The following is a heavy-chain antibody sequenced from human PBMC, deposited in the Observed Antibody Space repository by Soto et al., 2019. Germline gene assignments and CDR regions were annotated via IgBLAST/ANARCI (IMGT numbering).Heavy chain of an antibody. CDR3: ARDCRASNFLPRWFDP. D-gene: IGHD2-15*01. V-gene: IGHV4-34*04. CDR2: IVENGRA. J-gene: IGHJ5*02. CDR1: GGSSSSYH. Sequence: SETLSLTCVVSGGSSSSYHCAWISQPPENGRGWIGAIVENGRARNNPTLQARASLSLATPKRQLTRSLAAVAPANPPVYYCARDCRASNFLPRWFDPWGQGTLVTVSS.